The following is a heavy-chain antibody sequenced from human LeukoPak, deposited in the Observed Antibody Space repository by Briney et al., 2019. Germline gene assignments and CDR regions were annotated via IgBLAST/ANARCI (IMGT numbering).Heavy chain of an antibody. CDR2: INSDGSST. J-gene: IGHJ4*02. V-gene: IGHV3-74*01. Sequence: PGGSLRLSCAASGFTFSSYWMHWVRQAPGKGLVWVSRINSDGSSTSYADSVKGRFTISRDNAKNTLYLQMNSLRAEDTAVYYCARGTRDYYGSGSPPGYWGQGTLVTISS. D-gene: IGHD3-10*01. CDR1: GFTFSSYW. CDR3: ARGTRDYYGSGSPPGY.